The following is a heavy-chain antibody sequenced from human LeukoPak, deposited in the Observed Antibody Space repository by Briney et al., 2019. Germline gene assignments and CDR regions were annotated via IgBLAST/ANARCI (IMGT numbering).Heavy chain of an antibody. CDR1: GYTFTDYD. J-gene: IGHJ4*02. CDR2: MNPKSGNT. CDR3: ARVPYYYDSGIYYTYYLDY. D-gene: IGHD3-22*01. Sequence: ASVRVSCKASGYTFTDYDINWVRQAPGQGLEWMGWMNPKSGNTAYAQKFQGRVTMTRTTSISTAYLELSSLRSEDTAVYYCARVPYYYDSGIYYTYYLDYWGQGTLVTASS. V-gene: IGHV1-8*01.